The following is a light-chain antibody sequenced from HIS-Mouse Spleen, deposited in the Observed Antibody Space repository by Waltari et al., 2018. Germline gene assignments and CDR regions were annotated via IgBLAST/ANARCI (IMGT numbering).Light chain of an antibody. Sequence: QSALTQPASASGSPGQSITISRTRTSSDVGGYNYVSWYQQHPGKAPKLMIYDVSNRPSGVSNRFSGSKSGNTASLTISGLQAEDEADYYCSSYTSSSTEVFGGGTKLTVL. CDR1: SSDVGGYNY. CDR2: DVS. V-gene: IGLV2-14*03. J-gene: IGLJ2*01. CDR3: SSYTSSSTEV.